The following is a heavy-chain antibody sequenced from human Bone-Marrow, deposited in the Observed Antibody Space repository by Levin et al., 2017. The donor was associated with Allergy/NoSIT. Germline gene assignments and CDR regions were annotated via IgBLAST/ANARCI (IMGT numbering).Heavy chain of an antibody. J-gene: IGHJ6*02. CDR2: ITSSSRFI. D-gene: IGHD3-16*01. CDR3: ARELDYDDRMAPTDYYGMDV. V-gene: IGHV3-21*06. CDR1: GFSLRPYS. Sequence: GGSLRLSCVASGFSLRPYSMNWVRQAPGKGLEWVSSITSSSRFINYADSIKGRFTITRDNAGNSLYLQMNDLRAEDTAVYDCARELDYDDRMAPTDYYGMDVWGQGTTVTVSS.